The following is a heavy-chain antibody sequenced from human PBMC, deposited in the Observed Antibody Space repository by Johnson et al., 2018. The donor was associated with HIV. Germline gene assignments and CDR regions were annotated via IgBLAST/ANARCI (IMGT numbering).Heavy chain of an antibody. CDR3: AREGFVVRPGGMRLFGFDI. CDR1: GFTFSDYY. V-gene: IGHV3-11*04. CDR2: ISMSGRTI. D-gene: IGHD2-2*01. J-gene: IGHJ3*02. Sequence: QMLLVESGGGLVQPGGSLRLSCAASGFTFSDYYMSWIRQAPGKGLEWVSYISMSGRTIYYADSVKGRFTISRDNAKNSLYLQMNSLRAEDTAVYYCAREGFVVRPGGMRLFGFDIGGQGTMVTGSS.